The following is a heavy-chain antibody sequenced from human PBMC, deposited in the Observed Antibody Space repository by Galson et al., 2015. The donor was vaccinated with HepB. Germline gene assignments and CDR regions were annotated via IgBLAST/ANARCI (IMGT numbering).Heavy chain of an antibody. CDR2: ISYDGSNK. CDR1: GFTLSTYW. Sequence: LRLSCAASGFTLSTYWMHWVRQAPGKGLEWVAVISYDGSNKYYADSVKGRFTISRDNSKNTLYLQMNSLRAEDTAVYYCAKDDYYGSGGGLDYWGQGTLVTVSS. D-gene: IGHD3-10*01. J-gene: IGHJ4*02. V-gene: IGHV3-30*18. CDR3: AKDDYYGSGGGLDY.